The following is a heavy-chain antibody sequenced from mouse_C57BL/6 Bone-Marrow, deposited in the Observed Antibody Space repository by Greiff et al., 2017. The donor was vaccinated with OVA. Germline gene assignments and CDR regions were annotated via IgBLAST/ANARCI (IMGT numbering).Heavy chain of an antibody. CDR3: ARDYGSPYWYFDF. Sequence: QVQLQQSGAELVKPGASVKLSCKASGYTFPSYWMQWVKQRPGQGLEWIGAIDPSDSYSNYNQKFKGKATLTVDTSSSTAYMQLHSLTSEDSAVYSCARDYGSPYWYFDFWGTGTTVTVSS. CDR1: GYTFPSYW. CDR2: IDPSDSYS. V-gene: IGHV1-50*01. D-gene: IGHD1-1*01. J-gene: IGHJ1*03.